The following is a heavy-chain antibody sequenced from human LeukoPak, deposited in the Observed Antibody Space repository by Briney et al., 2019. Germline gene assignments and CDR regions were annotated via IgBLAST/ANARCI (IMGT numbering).Heavy chain of an antibody. J-gene: IGHJ3*02. V-gene: IGHV3-23*01. CDR1: GFTFSSYA. CDR3: AKDPNGDYIGTFDM. Sequence: PGGSLRLSCAASGFTFSSYAMSWVRQAPGKGLEWVSAISGRGGSTYYADSVKGRFTISRDNYKNTLYLQMYSLRAEDTAIYYCAKDPNGDYIGTFDMWGQGTMVTVSS. CDR2: ISGRGGST. D-gene: IGHD4-17*01.